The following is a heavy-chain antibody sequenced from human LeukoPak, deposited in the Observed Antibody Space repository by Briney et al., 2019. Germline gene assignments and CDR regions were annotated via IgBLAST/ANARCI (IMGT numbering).Heavy chain of an antibody. Sequence: GGSLRLSCAASGFTFSSYEMNWVRQAPGKGLEWVSYISSSGSTIYYADSVKGRFTISRDNAKNSLYLQTNSLRAEDTAVYYCARYYYDSSGLGDAFDIWGQGTMVTVSS. CDR2: ISSSGSTI. CDR1: GFTFSSYE. D-gene: IGHD3-22*01. V-gene: IGHV3-48*03. CDR3: ARYYYDSSGLGDAFDI. J-gene: IGHJ3*02.